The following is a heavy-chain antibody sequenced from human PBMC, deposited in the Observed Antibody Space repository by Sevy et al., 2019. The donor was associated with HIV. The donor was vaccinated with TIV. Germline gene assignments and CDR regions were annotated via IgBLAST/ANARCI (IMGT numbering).Heavy chain of an antibody. D-gene: IGHD3-22*01. V-gene: IGHV1-2*06. Sequence: ASVKVSCKASGYTFTAYYVHWVRQAPGQGLEWMGRINPNSGGTNYAQKFQGRVTMTRDTSISTAYMELSGLGYDDTAVYHCARAYYYDSSAYYFDHWGQGTLVTVSS. CDR3: ARAYYYDSSAYYFDH. J-gene: IGHJ4*02. CDR1: GYTFTAYY. CDR2: INPNSGGT.